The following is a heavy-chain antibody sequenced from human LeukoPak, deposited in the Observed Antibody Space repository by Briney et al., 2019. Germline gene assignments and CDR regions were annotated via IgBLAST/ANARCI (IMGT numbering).Heavy chain of an antibody. CDR1: GFTFSSYA. CDR3: AKDEDYYGSGSYYTYNWFDP. Sequence: GGSLRLSCAASGFTFSSYAMSWVRQPPGKGLEWVSAIGGSGGSTYYADSVKGRFTISRDNSKNTLYLQMNSLRAEDTAVYYCAKDEDYYGSGSYYTYNWFDPWGQGTLVTVSS. J-gene: IGHJ5*02. V-gene: IGHV3-23*01. CDR2: IGGSGGST. D-gene: IGHD3-10*01.